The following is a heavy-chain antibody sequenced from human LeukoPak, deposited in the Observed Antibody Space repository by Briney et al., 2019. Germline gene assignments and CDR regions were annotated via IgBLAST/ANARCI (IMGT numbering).Heavy chain of an antibody. Sequence: SVKVSCKASGYTFTGYYMHWVRQAPGQGLEWMGCINPNSGGTNYAQKFQGRVTMTRDTSIGTVYMELSRLRSDDTAVYYCATTDEYGDYAAPSWGQGTLVTVSS. CDR3: ATTDEYGDYAAPS. CDR1: GYTFTGYY. D-gene: IGHD4-17*01. J-gene: IGHJ4*02. CDR2: INPNSGGT. V-gene: IGHV1-2*02.